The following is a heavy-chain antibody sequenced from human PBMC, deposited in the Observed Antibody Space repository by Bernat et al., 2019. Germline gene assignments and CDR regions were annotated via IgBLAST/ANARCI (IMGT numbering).Heavy chain of an antibody. Sequence: EVQLVESGGGLVQPGGSLKLSCAASGFTFSGSAMHWVRQASGKGLEWVGRIRSKANSYATAYAASVKGRFTISRDDSKNTVYLQMNSLKTEDTAVYYCTDITMAGYWGQGTLVTVSS. D-gene: IGHD3-10*01. CDR1: GFTFSGSA. CDR3: TDITMAGY. J-gene: IGHJ4*02. CDR2: IRSKANSYAT. V-gene: IGHV3-73*02.